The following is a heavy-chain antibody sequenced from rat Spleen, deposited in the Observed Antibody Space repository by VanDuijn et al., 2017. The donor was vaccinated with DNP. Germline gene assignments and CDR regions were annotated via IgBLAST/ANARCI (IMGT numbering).Heavy chain of an antibody. V-gene: IGHV5-7*01. CDR3: ARREFRYNPFAY. J-gene: IGHJ3*01. Sequence: EVQLVESGGGLVQPGRSLKLSCAASGFTFSDYNMAWVRQAPKKGLEWVATISYDGSSTHHRDSVQGRFTVSRDNAKSTLYLQMDSLRSEDTATYYCARREFRYNPFAYWGQGTLVTVSS. CDR1: GFTFSDYN. CDR2: ISYDGSST. D-gene: IGHD1-5*01.